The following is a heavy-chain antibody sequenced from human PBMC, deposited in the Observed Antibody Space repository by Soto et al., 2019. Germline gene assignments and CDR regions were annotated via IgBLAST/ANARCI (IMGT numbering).Heavy chain of an antibody. CDR1: GFTFNIYA. CDR2: ISRYGDIT. V-gene: IGHV3-23*01. D-gene: IGHD3-22*01. Sequence: EVQLLESGGDLIQPGGSLRLSCAASGFTFNIYAMTWVRQAPGKGLEWVSAISRYGDITYYADSVEGRFSISRDNSKNTLYLQMNSLRAEDTAVYYFAKERYLDPDSRGYLFDKWGQGTLVTVSS. CDR3: AKERYLDPDSRGYLFDK. J-gene: IGHJ4*02.